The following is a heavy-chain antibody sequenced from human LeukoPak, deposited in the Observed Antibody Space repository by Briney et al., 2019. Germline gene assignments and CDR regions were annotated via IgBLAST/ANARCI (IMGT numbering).Heavy chain of an antibody. D-gene: IGHD5-18*01. CDR1: GGSFSGYY. CDR2: INHGGST. Sequence: SETLSLTCAVYGGSFSGYYWSWIRQPPGKGLEWIGEINHGGSTNYNPSLKSRVTISVDTSKNQFSLKLSSVTAADTAVYYCAREMVQLPTHMDVWGKGTTVTVSS. CDR3: AREMVQLPTHMDV. J-gene: IGHJ6*03. V-gene: IGHV4-34*01.